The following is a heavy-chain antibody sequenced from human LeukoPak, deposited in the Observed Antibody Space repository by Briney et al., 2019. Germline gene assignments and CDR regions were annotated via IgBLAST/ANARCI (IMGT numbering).Heavy chain of an antibody. J-gene: IGHJ4*02. CDR3: ARGVVIAPQPFDY. V-gene: IGHV4-39*07. CDR2: IYYSGST. D-gene: IGHD2-21*01. Sequence: SETLSLTCTVSGSSIRSSSYYWGWIRQPPGKGLEWIGTIYYSGSTYYNPSLKSRVTISVDTSKNQFSLKLSSVTAADTAVYYCARGVVIAPQPFDYWGQGTLVTVSS. CDR1: GSSIRSSSYY.